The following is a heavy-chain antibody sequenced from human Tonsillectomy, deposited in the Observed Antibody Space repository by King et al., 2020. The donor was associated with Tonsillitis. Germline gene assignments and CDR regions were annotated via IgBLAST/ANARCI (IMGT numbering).Heavy chain of an antibody. V-gene: IGHV4-59*01. CDR3: ARGSVVAGFFDY. J-gene: IGHJ4*02. D-gene: IGHD6-19*01. Sequence: VPLQESGPGLVKPSETLSLTCTVSGGSISSYYWSWIRPPPGKGLEWIGYIYYSGNTNYNPSLKSRVTISGDTSKNQFSLKVSSVTAADTAVYYCARGSVVAGFFDYWGQGTLVTASS. CDR2: IYYSGNT. CDR1: GGSISSYY.